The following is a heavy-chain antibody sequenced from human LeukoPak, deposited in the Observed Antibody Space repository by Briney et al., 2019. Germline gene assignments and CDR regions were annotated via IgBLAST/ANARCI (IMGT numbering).Heavy chain of an antibody. J-gene: IGHJ6*02. CDR3: ARGVGYCSGGTCYSYYYGMDV. Sequence: SQTLSLTCTVSGGSISSSGYYWSWIRQHPGKGLEWIGYIFYSGSTTYNPSLKSRLSISVDTDENQFSLRLRSVTAADTAVYYCARGVGYCSGGTCYSYYYGMDVWSQGTTVTVSS. CDR2: IFYSGST. CDR1: GGSISSSGYY. V-gene: IGHV4-31*03. D-gene: IGHD2-15*01.